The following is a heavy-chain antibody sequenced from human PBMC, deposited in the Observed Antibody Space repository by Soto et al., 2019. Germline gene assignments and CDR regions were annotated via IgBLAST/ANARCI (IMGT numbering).Heavy chain of an antibody. Sequence: QVQLVQSGAEVKKPGASAKVSCKASGYTFTSYGISWVRQAPGQGLEWMGWISAYNGNTNYAQKRQGRVTMTTDTSTSTAYMELRSLRSDDTAVYYCARFHTIFGVVAEYYFDYWGQGTLVTVSS. CDR3: ARFHTIFGVVAEYYFDY. D-gene: IGHD3-3*01. CDR2: ISAYNGNT. V-gene: IGHV1-18*01. J-gene: IGHJ4*02. CDR1: GYTFTSYG.